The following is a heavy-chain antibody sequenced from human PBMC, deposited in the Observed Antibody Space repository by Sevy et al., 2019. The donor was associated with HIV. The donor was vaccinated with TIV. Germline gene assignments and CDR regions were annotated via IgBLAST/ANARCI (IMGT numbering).Heavy chain of an antibody. D-gene: IGHD2-2*01. J-gene: IGHJ4*02. CDR1: GYTFTSYA. Sequence: ASVKVSCKASGYTFTSYAIHWVRQAPGQRLEWMGWINPGNGNTKYSQKFQGRVTITRETYASTTYMELSSLRSEDTAVYYCARSVIPTAIFDYWGRGTLVTVSS. V-gene: IGHV1-3*01. CDR3: ARSVIPTAIFDY. CDR2: INPGNGNT.